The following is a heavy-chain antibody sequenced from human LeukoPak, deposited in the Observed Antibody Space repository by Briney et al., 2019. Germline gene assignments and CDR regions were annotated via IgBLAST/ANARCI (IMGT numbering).Heavy chain of an antibody. D-gene: IGHD2-2*01. V-gene: IGHV4-59*01. J-gene: IGHJ6*03. CDR2: IYYSGST. CDR3: ARVLVYCSSTSCPRGGYYYMDV. Sequence: SETLSLTCTVSGDSISSYYWSWIRQSPGKGLEWIGYIYYSGSTNYNPSLKSRVTISVDTSKNQFSLKLSSVTAADTAVYYCARVLVYCSSTSCPRGGYYYMDVWGKGTTVTVSS. CDR1: GDSISSYY.